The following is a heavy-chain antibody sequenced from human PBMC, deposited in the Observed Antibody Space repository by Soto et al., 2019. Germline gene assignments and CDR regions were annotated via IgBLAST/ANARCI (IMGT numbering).Heavy chain of an antibody. CDR3: AKVSPGWYIGY. CDR1: EFTFSSHS. V-gene: IGHV3-48*01. D-gene: IGHD6-19*01. Sequence: GGSLRLSCVASEFTFSSHSMNWVRQSPGKGLEWVSYISSSSSTIYYADSVKGRFTISRDNSKNTLYLQMNSLRAEDTAVYYCAKVSPGWYIGYWGQGTLVTVSS. CDR2: ISSSSSTI. J-gene: IGHJ4*02.